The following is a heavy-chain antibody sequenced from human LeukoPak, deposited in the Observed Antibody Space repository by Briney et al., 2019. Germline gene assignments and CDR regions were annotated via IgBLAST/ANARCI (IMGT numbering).Heavy chain of an antibody. Sequence: PSETLSLTCTVSGGSISSYYWSWIRQPPGKGLEWIGYIYYSGSTNYNPSLKSRVTISVDTSKNQFSLKLSSVTAADTAVYYCASLCGDHYDRGYYFDYWGQGTLVTVSS. CDR1: GGSISSYY. CDR2: IYYSGST. CDR3: ASLCGDHYDRGYYFDY. J-gene: IGHJ4*02. V-gene: IGHV4-59*01. D-gene: IGHD3-22*01.